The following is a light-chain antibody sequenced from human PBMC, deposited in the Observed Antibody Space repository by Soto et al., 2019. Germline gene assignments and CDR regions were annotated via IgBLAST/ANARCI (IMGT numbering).Light chain of an antibody. CDR2: GAS. V-gene: IGKV3-20*01. CDR3: QQYKDWPPYT. J-gene: IGKJ2*01. Sequence: EIVLTQSPGTLSLSPGERATLSCRASQSVSSSHLAWYQQKPGQAPRLLIYGASSRATGIPDRFSGSGSGTDFTLTISSLQSEDFAVYFCQQYKDWPPYTFGQGTKLEIK. CDR1: QSVSSSH.